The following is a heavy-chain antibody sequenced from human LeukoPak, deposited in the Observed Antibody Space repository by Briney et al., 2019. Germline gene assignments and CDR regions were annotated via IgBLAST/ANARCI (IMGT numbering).Heavy chain of an antibody. J-gene: IGHJ3*02. CDR1: GFTFVNYG. D-gene: IGHD6-13*01. CDR3: TTPYSSSWYDAFDI. Sequence: GRSLRLSCAASGFTFVNYGFHWVRQAPGKALEWVSYISSSGSTTYYADSVKGRFTISRDNAKNSLYLQMNSLKTEDTAVYYCTTPYSSSWYDAFDIWGQGTMVTVSS. CDR2: ISSSGSTT. V-gene: IGHV3-48*04.